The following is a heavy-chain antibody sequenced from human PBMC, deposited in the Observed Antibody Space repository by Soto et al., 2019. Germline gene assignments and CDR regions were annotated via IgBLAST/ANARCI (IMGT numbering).Heavy chain of an antibody. CDR3: ARDGNRSSGWYYYFDY. CDR1: GYTFAGGG. CDR2: IRAYNGNT. J-gene: IGHJ4*01. D-gene: IGHD6-19*01. V-gene: IGHV1-18*01. Sequence: ASVKGCWEASGYTFAGGGSSGGRQSPGQGLEWMGWIRAYNGNTNYAQKLQGRVPMTTDPSTSTAYMELRSLRSDDTAVYYCARDGNRSSGWYYYFDYWG.